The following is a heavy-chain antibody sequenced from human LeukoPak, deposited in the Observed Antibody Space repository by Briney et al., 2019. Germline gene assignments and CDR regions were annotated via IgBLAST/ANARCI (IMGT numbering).Heavy chain of an antibody. Sequence: PSETLSLTCTVSGGSISSYYWSWIRQPPGKGLEWIGYIYCSGSTNYNPSLKSRATISVDTSKNQFSLKLSSVTAADTAVYYCARVLRAVALNWFDPWGQGTLVTVSS. D-gene: IGHD6-19*01. CDR1: GGSISSYY. CDR3: ARVLRAVALNWFDP. V-gene: IGHV4-59*08. J-gene: IGHJ5*02. CDR2: IYCSGST.